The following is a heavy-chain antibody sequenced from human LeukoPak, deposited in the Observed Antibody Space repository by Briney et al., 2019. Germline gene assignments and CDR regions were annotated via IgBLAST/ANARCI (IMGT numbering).Heavy chain of an antibody. D-gene: IGHD4-23*01. V-gene: IGHV3-21*04. CDR3: ARDRGREVTPGR. CDR1: GFTFSNYN. J-gene: IGHJ4*02. Sequence: GVTLSFTCAASGFTFSNYNMNWVRHAPGKGLEWVAYISSSSTNNYYADPVKGRFTSSRDNAKISLYLQMNGLRAEDTSVYYCARDRGREVTPGRWGQGTLVTVSS. CDR2: ISSSSTNN.